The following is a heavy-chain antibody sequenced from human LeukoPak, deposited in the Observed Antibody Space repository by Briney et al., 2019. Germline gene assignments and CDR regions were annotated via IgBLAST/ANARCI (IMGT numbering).Heavy chain of an antibody. Sequence: PGGSLRLSCAASGFTFSSYAMSWVRHAPGKGLEWVSAISSSGGSKNYADSVKGRLTTSRDNLKNTLYLQMNSLRAEDTAVYDCAKAGVGATVFDYWGQGTLVTVSS. V-gene: IGHV3-23*01. D-gene: IGHD1-26*01. J-gene: IGHJ4*02. CDR2: ISSSGGSK. CDR3: AKAGVGATVFDY. CDR1: GFTFSSYA.